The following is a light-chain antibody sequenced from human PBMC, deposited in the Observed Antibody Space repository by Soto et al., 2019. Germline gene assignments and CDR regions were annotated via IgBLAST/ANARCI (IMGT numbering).Light chain of an antibody. CDR1: QSVSSN. V-gene: IGKV3-15*01. CDR3: QQYNNWRSWT. CDR2: GAS. Sequence: EIVMTQSPATLSVSPGERATLSCSASQSVSSNLAWYQQKPGQAPRLLIYGASTRATGIPARFSGSGSGTEFTLTISSLQSEDFEVYYCQQYNNWRSWTFGQGTKVEIK. J-gene: IGKJ1*01.